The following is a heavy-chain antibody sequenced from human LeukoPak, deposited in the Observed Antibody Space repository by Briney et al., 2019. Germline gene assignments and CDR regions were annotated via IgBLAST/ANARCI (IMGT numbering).Heavy chain of an antibody. CDR3: ARSTHYDFWSGYSQGGYYFDY. Sequence: ASVKVSCKASGYTFTSYGISWVRQAPGQGLEWMGWISAYNGNTNYAQKLQGRVTMTTDTSTSTAYMELRSLRSDDTAVYYCARSTHYDFWSGYSQGGYYFDYWGQGTLVTVSS. V-gene: IGHV1-18*01. CDR1: GYTFTSYG. D-gene: IGHD3-3*01. CDR2: ISAYNGNT. J-gene: IGHJ4*02.